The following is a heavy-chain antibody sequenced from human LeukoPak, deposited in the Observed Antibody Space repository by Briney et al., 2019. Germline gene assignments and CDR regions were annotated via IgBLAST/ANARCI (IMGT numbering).Heavy chain of an antibody. D-gene: IGHD3-10*01. J-gene: IGHJ6*03. CDR2: ISYSGST. V-gene: IGHV4-59*07. CDR3: ARGRSSMVRGYYYYYMDV. CDR1: VGSFSNYY. Sequence: SVTLSLTCTVSVGSFSNYYWSWIRQPPGKALVGIGYISYSGSTNYNPSLKSRVTISVDTSKNQFSLKLSSVTAADTAVYYCARGRSSMVRGYYYYYMDVWGKGTTVTISS.